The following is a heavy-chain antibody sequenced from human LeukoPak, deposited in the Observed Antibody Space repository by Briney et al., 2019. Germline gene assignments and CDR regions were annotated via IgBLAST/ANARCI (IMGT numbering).Heavy chain of an antibody. CDR3: TRHTTLLGDY. D-gene: IGHD7-27*01. Sequence: GGSLRLSCAASGFTFRSYGMHWVRQASGKGLEWVGHVRSKPNSDATAYAASVKGRFTISRDDSKNTAYLQMNSLKTEDTAVYYCTRHTTLLGDYWGQGTLVTVSS. J-gene: IGHJ4*02. V-gene: IGHV3-73*01. CDR2: VRSKPNSDAT. CDR1: GFTFRSYG.